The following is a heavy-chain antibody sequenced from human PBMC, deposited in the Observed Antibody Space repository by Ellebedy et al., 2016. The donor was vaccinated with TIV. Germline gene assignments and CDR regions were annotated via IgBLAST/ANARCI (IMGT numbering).Heavy chain of an antibody. Sequence: PGGSLRLSCAASGFTFNSYSMNWVRQAPGKGLEWISYISKSDATYYADSVRGRFTISRDNSKNMMYLQMNSLRAEDTAVYYCARGGFYYESSAYHFRGVFQHWGQGTLVTVSS. J-gene: IGHJ1*01. CDR1: GFTFNSYS. CDR2: ISKSDAT. CDR3: ARGGFYYESSAYHFRGVFQH. V-gene: IGHV3-48*01. D-gene: IGHD3-22*01.